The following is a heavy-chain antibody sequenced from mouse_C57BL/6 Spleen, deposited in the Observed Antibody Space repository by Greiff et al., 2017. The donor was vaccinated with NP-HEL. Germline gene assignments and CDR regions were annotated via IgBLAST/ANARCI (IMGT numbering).Heavy chain of an antibody. Sequence: QVTLKVSGPGILQPSQTLSLTCSFSGFSLSTFGMGVGWIRQPSGKGLEWLAHIWWDDDKYYNPALKSRLTISKDTSKNQVFLKIANVDTADTATYYCARTYMPPRGDYYAMDYWGQGTSVTVSS. CDR1: GFSLSTFGMG. CDR3: ARTYMPPRGDYYAMDY. J-gene: IGHJ4*01. D-gene: IGHD1-3*01. CDR2: IWWDDDK. V-gene: IGHV8-8*01.